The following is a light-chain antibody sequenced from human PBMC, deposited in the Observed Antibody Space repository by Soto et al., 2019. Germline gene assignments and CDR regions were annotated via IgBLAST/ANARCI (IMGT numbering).Light chain of an antibody. CDR1: QSVSSD. V-gene: IGKV3-15*01. CDR3: QQYTDWPLT. Sequence: EIVLTQSPGTLSLSPGERATLSCRASQSVSSDLAWYHQKPGQAPRLLIYGASTRATGIPARFSGSGSGTEFTLTINSLQSEDFAVYYCQQYTDWPLTFGQGTKVDI. J-gene: IGKJ1*01. CDR2: GAS.